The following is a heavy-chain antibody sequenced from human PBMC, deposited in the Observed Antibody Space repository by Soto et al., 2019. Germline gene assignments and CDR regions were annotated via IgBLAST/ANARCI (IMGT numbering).Heavy chain of an antibody. J-gene: IGHJ4*02. CDR3: ATWVDYGDFEGFDF. D-gene: IGHD4-17*01. V-gene: IGHV1-2*04. Sequence: ASVKVSCKTSGYSFTDYKLHWVRQAPGQGLEWMGWVDPNGGGSNSAQKFRGSVTMTWDTSITTAYLDLTRLTTNDTATYFCATWVDYGDFEGFDFWGRG. CDR2: VDPNGGGS. CDR1: GYSFTDYK.